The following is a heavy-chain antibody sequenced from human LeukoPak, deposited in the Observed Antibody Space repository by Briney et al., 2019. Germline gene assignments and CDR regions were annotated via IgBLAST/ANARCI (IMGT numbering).Heavy chain of an antibody. CDR1: GYTFTGYY. Sequence: ASLKVSCKASGYTFTGYYMHWVRQAPGQGLEWMGWINTNSGGTSHTQKFQGRVTVTRDTSISTAYMELSRLRSDDTAVYYCAREGGGYNYAFRYWGQGTLVTVSS. V-gene: IGHV1-2*02. J-gene: IGHJ4*02. D-gene: IGHD5-18*01. CDR2: INTNSGGT. CDR3: AREGGGYNYAFRY.